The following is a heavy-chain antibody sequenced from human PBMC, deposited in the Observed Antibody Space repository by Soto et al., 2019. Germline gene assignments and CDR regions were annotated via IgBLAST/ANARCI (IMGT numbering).Heavy chain of an antibody. D-gene: IGHD2-15*01. CDR3: ERNLGGWPDY. Sequence: QVQLVQSGAEVKKPGASVKVSCKASGYTFTSYAMHWVRQAPGQRLEWMGWINAGNGNTKYSQKFQGRVTIPRDTSASTAYMELSSLSSEDTAVYSWERNLGGWPDYWGQGTLVTVSS. CDR2: INAGNGNT. CDR1: GYTFTSYA. J-gene: IGHJ4*02. V-gene: IGHV1-3*01.